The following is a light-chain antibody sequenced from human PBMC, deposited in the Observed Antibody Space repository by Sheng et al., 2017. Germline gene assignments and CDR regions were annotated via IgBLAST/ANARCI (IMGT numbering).Light chain of an antibody. Sequence: DIQMTQSPSSLSASVGDRVTITCRASQSINTYLNWYQQKPATAPKLVISAASTLQSGVPSRFSGSGSGTVFTLTIDNLQPEDFAIYFCQQSSSTPLTFGGGTKVEI. V-gene: IGKV1-39*01. J-gene: IGKJ4*01. CDR2: AAS. CDR1: QSINTY. CDR3: QQSSSTPLT.